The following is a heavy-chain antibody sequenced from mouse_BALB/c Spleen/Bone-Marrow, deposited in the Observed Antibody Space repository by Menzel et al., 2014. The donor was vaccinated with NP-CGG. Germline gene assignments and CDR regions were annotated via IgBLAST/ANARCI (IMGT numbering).Heavy chain of an antibody. J-gene: IGHJ4*01. Sequence: VMLVESGPGLVAPSQSLSITCTVSGSSLTGYGVSWVRQPPGKGLEWLGMIWGDGSTDYNSALKPRLSISKDNSKSQVFSKMNRLQTHVTATYTTARDTSLITRALDYWGQETSVTASS. CDR3: ARDTSLITRALDY. V-gene: IGHV2-6-7*01. CDR1: GSSLTGYG. D-gene: IGHD1-3*01. CDR2: IWGDGST.